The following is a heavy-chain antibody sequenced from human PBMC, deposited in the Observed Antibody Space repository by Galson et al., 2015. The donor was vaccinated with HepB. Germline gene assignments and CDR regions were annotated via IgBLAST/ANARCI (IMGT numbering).Heavy chain of an antibody. Sequence: SLRLSCAASGFTFSRYGMHWFRQAPGKGLEWVGVIAYDGSNKYYGDSVKGRFTISRDDSKNTLSLQMNSLRAEDTAVSFCAKDLAENYGGVDYWGQGTLVTVSS. D-gene: IGHD3-16*01. J-gene: IGHJ4*02. CDR3: AKDLAENYGGVDY. CDR1: GFTFSRYG. CDR2: IAYDGSNK. V-gene: IGHV3-30*18.